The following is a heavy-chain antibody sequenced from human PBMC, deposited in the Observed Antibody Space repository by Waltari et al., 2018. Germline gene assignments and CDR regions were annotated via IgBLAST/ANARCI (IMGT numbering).Heavy chain of an antibody. J-gene: IGHJ6*03. D-gene: IGHD3-16*01. CDR3: ARDQGLGGGYYYMDV. V-gene: IGHV1-69*04. CDR1: GGTFSSYA. CDR2: IIPILGIA. Sequence: QVQLVQSGAEVKKPGSSVKVSCKDSGGTFSSYALSWVRQAPGQGLEWMGGIIPILGIANYAQKFQGRVTITADESTSTAYMELSSLRSEDTAVYYCARDQGLGGGYYYMDVWGKGTTVTVSS.